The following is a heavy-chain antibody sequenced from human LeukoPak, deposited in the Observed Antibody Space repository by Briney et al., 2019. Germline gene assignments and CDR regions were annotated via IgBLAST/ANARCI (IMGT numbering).Heavy chain of an antibody. CDR2: ISYDGSNK. V-gene: IGHV3-30*03. Sequence: GGSLRLSCAASGFTFSSYGMHWVRQAPGKGLEWVAVISYDGSNKYYADSVKGRFTISRDNSKNTLYLQMNSLRAEDTAVYYCVIAAADLFDYWGQGTLVTVSS. CDR3: VIAAADLFDY. J-gene: IGHJ4*02. CDR1: GFTFSSYG. D-gene: IGHD6-13*01.